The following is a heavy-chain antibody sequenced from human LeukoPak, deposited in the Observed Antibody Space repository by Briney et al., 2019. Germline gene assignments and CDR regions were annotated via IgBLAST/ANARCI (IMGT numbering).Heavy chain of an antibody. Sequence: SETLSLTCTVSGGSISSYYWSWIRQPPGKGLEWIGYIYYSGSTNYNPSLKSRVTISVDTSKNQFSLQLSSVTAADTAAYYCARLRSGSTPPPPHYYYGLDVWGQGTTVIVSS. CDR2: IYYSGST. V-gene: IGHV4-59*01. J-gene: IGHJ6*02. CDR3: ARLRSGSTPPPPHYYYGLDV. D-gene: IGHD1-26*01. CDR1: GGSISSYY.